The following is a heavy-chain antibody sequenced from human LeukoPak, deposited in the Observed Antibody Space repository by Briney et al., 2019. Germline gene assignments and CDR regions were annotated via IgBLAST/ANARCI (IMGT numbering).Heavy chain of an antibody. J-gene: IGHJ4*02. CDR3: ARGQGTVTTH. Sequence: SETLTLTCAVAGGSFSAYYWTWIRQPPGKGLEWIGEINHSGSANYNPSLKSRVTISLDTSKNQFSLKLSSVTAADTAVYYCARGQGTVTTHWGQGTLVTVSS. D-gene: IGHD4-17*01. V-gene: IGHV4-34*01. CDR1: GGSFSAYY. CDR2: INHSGSA.